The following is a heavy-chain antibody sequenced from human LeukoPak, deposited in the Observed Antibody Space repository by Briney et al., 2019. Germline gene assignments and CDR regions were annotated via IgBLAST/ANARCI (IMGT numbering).Heavy chain of an antibody. CDR2: IYYSGST. V-gene: IGHV4-59*01. CDR1: GGSISRYY. D-gene: IGHD3-10*01. J-gene: IGHJ3*02. CDR3: ARLSSGSQTRSAFDI. Sequence: SETLSLTCTVSGGSISRYYWSWIRQPPGKGLEWVGYIYYSGSTDYNPSLKSRVTISIDTSKNQFSLKLRSMTAADTAVYYCARLSSGSQTRSAFDIWGQGTMVTVSS.